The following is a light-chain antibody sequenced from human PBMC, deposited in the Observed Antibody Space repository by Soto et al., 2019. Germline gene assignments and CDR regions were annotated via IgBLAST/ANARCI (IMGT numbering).Light chain of an antibody. CDR2: ANN. CDR1: TSNIGRDI. V-gene: IGLV1-44*01. Sequence: QAVVTQPPSASGTPGQRVTVSCSGSTSNIGRDIVNWYQLLPGAAPKLFIYANNQRPSGVPDRFSGSKSGTSASLAISGLQSEDEADYYCEAWDDSLKGYVFGTGTKLTVL. CDR3: EAWDDSLKGYV. J-gene: IGLJ1*01.